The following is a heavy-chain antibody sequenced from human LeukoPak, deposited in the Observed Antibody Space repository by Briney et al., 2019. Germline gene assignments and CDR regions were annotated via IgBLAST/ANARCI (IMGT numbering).Heavy chain of an antibody. Sequence: GGSLRLSCAASGFTFSSSAMSWVRQAPGKGLEWVSVISGSGGSTYYADSVKGRFTVSRDNSKNTLYLQMNSLRAEDMAVYYCAKSPLVYYFDYWGQGTLVTVSS. CDR1: GFTFSSSA. CDR2: ISGSGGST. J-gene: IGHJ4*02. D-gene: IGHD5/OR15-5a*01. V-gene: IGHV3-23*01. CDR3: AKSPLVYYFDY.